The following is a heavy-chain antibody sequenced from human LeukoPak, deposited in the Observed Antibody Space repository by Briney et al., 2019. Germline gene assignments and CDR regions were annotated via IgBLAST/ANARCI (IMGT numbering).Heavy chain of an antibody. Sequence: SETLSLTCAVYGGSFSGYYWSWIRQPPGRGLEWIGEINHSGSTNYNPSLKSRVTISVDTSKNQFSLKLSSVTAADTAVYYCATNIAGRADWGQGTLVTVST. D-gene: IGHD6-13*01. CDR3: ATNIAGRAD. CDR2: INHSGST. J-gene: IGHJ4*02. V-gene: IGHV4-34*01. CDR1: GGSFSGYY.